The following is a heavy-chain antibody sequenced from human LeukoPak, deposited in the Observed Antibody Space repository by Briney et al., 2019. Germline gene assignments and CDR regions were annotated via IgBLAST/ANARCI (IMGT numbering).Heavy chain of an antibody. CDR1: GGSISSYS. D-gene: IGHD4-17*01. CDR3: ARDGRVDYGDYTFDY. V-gene: IGHV4-59*01. Sequence: PSETLSLTCTVSGGSISSYSWSWIRQPPGKGLEWIGYIYYSGNTNYNPSPKSRVTISVDTSKNQFSLKLSSVTAADTAVYYCARDGRVDYGDYTFDYWGQGTLVTVSS. J-gene: IGHJ4*02. CDR2: IYYSGNT.